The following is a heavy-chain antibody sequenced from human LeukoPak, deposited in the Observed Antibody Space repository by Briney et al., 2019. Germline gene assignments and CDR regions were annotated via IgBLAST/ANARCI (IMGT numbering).Heavy chain of an antibody. J-gene: IGHJ4*02. Sequence: GESLQISCEGSGYSFSNYWIDWVRQMPGKGLEWMGIIYPGDYETRYSPSLQGLVTISVDKSISTAYLQWSSLKASDTAMYYCAIPPGYCGNDCSFDHWGQGTLVTVSS. CDR3: AIPPGYCGNDCSFDH. D-gene: IGHD2-21*02. V-gene: IGHV5-51*01. CDR1: GYSFSNYW. CDR2: IYPGDYET.